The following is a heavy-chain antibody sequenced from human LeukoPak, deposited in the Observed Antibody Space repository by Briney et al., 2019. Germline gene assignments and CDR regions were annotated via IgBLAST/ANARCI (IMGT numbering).Heavy chain of an antibody. V-gene: IGHV1-18*01. CDR1: GYTFTSYG. CDR2: ISGYNGNT. J-gene: IGHJ2*01. D-gene: IGHD6-6*01. Sequence: ASVKVSCKASGYTFTSYGISWVRQAPGQGLEWMGWISGYNGNTNYVQNLQGRVTMTTDTSTSTAYMELRSLRSDDTAVYYCARDLGTTAARRNWYFDLWGRGTLVTVSS. CDR3: ARDLGTTAARRNWYFDL.